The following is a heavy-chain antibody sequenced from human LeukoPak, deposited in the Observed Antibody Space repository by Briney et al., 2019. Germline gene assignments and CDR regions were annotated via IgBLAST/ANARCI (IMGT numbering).Heavy chain of an antibody. CDR1: GYTFTGYY. V-gene: IGHV1-2*02. CDR2: INPNSGGT. D-gene: IGHD3-22*01. Sequence: ASVKVSCKASGYTFTGYYMHWVRQAPGQGLEWMGWINPNSGGTNYAQKFQGRVTMTRDTSISTAYMELRSLRSDDTAVYYCARVMADYYDSSGMDYWGQGTLVTVSS. CDR3: ARVMADYYDSSGMDY. J-gene: IGHJ4*02.